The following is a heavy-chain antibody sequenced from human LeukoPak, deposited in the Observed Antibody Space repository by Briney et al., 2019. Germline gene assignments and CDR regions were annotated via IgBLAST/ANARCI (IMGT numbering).Heavy chain of an antibody. CDR1: GFTVNGTH. CDR2: MYTGGTT. Sequence: GGSLRLSCAASGFTVNGTHMSWVRQAPGKGLEWVAAMYTGGTTYYADSVTGRFTISRDNSKNTLYLHMNSLRAEDTAVYYCAKDEATSGGGLASWGQGTLVSVSS. J-gene: IGHJ4*02. V-gene: IGHV3-53*01. CDR3: AKDEATSGGGLAS. D-gene: IGHD3-16*01.